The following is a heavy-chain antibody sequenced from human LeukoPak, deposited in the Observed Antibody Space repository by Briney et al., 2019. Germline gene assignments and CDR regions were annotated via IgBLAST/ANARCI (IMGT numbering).Heavy chain of an antibody. CDR1: GFTFTDYY. CDR2: ISNTGRTT. J-gene: IGHJ4*02. CDR3: VKDFDGSGPGH. D-gene: IGHD4-23*01. V-gene: IGHV3-11*01. Sequence: PGGSLRLSCATSGFTFTDYYMSWVRQAPGKGLEWVSYISNTGRTTYDAESVKGRFTISRDNARKSVYLQMNSLRAEDTAMYYFVKDFDGSGPGHWGQGTLLTVSS.